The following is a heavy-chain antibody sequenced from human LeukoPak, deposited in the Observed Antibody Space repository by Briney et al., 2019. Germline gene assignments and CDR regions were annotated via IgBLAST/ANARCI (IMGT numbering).Heavy chain of an antibody. V-gene: IGHV5-51*01. D-gene: IGHD3/OR15-3a*01. J-gene: IGHJ4*02. CDR1: GNSFTSYW. CDR3: ARFLGPSGGLDY. CDR2: IYCGDSDT. Sequence: GESLKISCKASGNSFTSYWIAWVRQMPGKGLEWMGIIYCGDSDTRYSPSFQGQVTISADKSISIAYLQWSSLKASDTAMYYCARFLGPSGGLDYWGQGTRVTVSS.